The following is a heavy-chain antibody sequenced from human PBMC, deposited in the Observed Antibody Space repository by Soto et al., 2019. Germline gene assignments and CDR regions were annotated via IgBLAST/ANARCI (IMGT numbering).Heavy chain of an antibody. V-gene: IGHV2-5*02. CDR1: GFSLSTSGVG. CDR2: IYWDDDK. CDR3: AHKSCSWFYYYYGMDV. Sequence: QITLKESGPTLVKPTQTLTLTCTFSGFSLSTSGVGVGWIRQPPGKALEWLALIYWDDDKRYSPSLKSTLTISKDSSKNQVVLSLTNMDPVDTATYYCAHKSCSWFYYYYGMDVWGQGTTVSVSS. D-gene: IGHD6-13*01. J-gene: IGHJ6*02.